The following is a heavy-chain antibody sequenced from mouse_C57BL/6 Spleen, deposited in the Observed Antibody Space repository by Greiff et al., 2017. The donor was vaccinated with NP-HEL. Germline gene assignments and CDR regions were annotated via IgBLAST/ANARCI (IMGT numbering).Heavy chain of an antibody. J-gene: IGHJ4*01. CDR2: IYWDDDK. Sequence: QVTLKVCGPGILQSSQTLSLTCSFSGFSLSTSGMGVSWIRQPSGKGLEWLAHIYWDDDKRYNPSLKSRLTISKDTSRNQVFLKITSVDTADTATYYCARAAFYYAMDYWGQGTSVTVSS. CDR3: ARAAFYYAMDY. V-gene: IGHV8-12*01. CDR1: GFSLSTSGMG.